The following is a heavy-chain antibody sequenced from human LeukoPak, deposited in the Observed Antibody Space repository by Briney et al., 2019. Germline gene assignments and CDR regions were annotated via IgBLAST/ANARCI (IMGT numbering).Heavy chain of an antibody. CDR1: GFTFSSYG. D-gene: IGHD5-18*01. CDR2: ISGSGGST. J-gene: IGHJ4*02. Sequence: PGGSLRLSCAASGFTFSSYGMSWVRQAPGKGLEWVSAISGSGGSTYYADSVKGRFTISRDNSKNTLYLQMNSLRAEDTAVYYCASLGYSYGSLIFWGQGTLVTVSS. V-gene: IGHV3-23*01. CDR3: ASLGYSYGSLIF.